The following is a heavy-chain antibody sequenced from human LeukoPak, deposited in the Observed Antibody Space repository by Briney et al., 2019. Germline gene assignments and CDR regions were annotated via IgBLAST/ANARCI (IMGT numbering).Heavy chain of an antibody. CDR1: GFTIRNYE. V-gene: IGHV3-48*03. CDR2: ITTTGDRV. CDR3: ARDTKDY. Sequence: GGSLRLSCAASGFTIRNYEMNWVRQAPGKGLEWISYITTTGDRVEYADSVKGRFTISRDNAKNSLYLEMNSLRAEDTGVYFCARDTKDYWGQGSLVVVSS. D-gene: IGHD2-2*01. J-gene: IGHJ4*02.